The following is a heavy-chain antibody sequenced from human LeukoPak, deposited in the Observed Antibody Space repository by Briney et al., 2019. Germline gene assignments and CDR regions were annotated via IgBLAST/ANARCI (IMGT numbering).Heavy chain of an antibody. CDR3: ARFFRTVWELPYY. CDR2: IYNSGST. Sequence: PSETLSLTCNVSGDSISRSRHFWAWIRQSPGRGLEWIGYIYNSGSTYYNPSLKSRVTISVDTSKNQFSLRLSSVTAADTAVYYCARFFRTVWELPYYWGPGTLVTVSS. J-gene: IGHJ4*02. D-gene: IGHD1-26*01. CDR1: GDSISRSRHF. V-gene: IGHV4-39*07.